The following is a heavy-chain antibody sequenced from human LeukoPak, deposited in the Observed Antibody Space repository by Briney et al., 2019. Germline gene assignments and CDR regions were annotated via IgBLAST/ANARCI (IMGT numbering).Heavy chain of an antibody. CDR3: AKDGGYDSSGYYRRSIDY. J-gene: IGHJ4*02. Sequence: GGSLRLSCAASGFTFSSYWMTWVRQAPGKGLEWVANIKQEGSEKNYVDSVKGRFTISRDNSKNTLYLQMNSLRAEDTAVYYCAKDGGYDSSGYYRRSIDYWGQGTLVTVSS. CDR2: IKQEGSEK. V-gene: IGHV3-7*03. D-gene: IGHD3-22*01. CDR1: GFTFSSYW.